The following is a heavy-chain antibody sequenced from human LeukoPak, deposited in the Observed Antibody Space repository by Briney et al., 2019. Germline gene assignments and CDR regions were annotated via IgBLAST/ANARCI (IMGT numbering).Heavy chain of an antibody. Sequence: ASGKVSCKVSGYTLTELSMHWVRQAPGKGLEWMGGFDPEDGETIYAQKFQGRVTMTEDTSTDTAYMELSSLRSEDTAVYYCATHAPLYCSSTSCYNLFDYWGQGTLVTVSS. V-gene: IGHV1-24*01. CDR2: FDPEDGET. D-gene: IGHD2-2*02. J-gene: IGHJ4*02. CDR1: GYTLTELS. CDR3: ATHAPLYCSSTSCYNLFDY.